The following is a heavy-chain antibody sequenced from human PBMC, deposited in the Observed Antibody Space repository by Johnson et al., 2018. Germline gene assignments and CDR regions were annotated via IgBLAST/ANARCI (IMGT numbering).Heavy chain of an antibody. CDR1: AITFSTYS. CDR2: MSRSTGTI. V-gene: IGHV3-48*02. J-gene: IGHJ6*02. D-gene: IGHD2-8*02. Sequence: VQLVQSGGGLVQPGGSLRLSCVASAITFSTYSMNWVRQAPGKGLEWVSSMSRSTGTIHYADSVKGRFTTSRDNAQNPLYLQMNNLRDGDTAVYYCALVARYYYYAWDVWGQGTTVTVSS. CDR3: ALVARYYYYAWDV.